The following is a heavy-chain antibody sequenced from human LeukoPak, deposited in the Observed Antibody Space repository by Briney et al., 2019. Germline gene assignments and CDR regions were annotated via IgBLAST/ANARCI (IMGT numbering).Heavy chain of an antibody. CDR3: ARKILVPSYYYGMDV. CDR1: GGSFSGYY. V-gene: IGHV4-34*01. Sequence: SETLSPTCAVYGGSFSGYYWSWIRQPPGKGLEWIGEINHSGSTNYNPSLKSRVTISVDTSKNQFSLKLSSVTAADTAVYYCARKILVPSYYYGMDVWGQGTTVTVSS. J-gene: IGHJ6*02. CDR2: INHSGST. D-gene: IGHD1-26*01.